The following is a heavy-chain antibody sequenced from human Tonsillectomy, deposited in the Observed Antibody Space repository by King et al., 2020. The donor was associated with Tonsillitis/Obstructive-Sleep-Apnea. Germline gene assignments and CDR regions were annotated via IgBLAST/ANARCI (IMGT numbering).Heavy chain of an antibody. Sequence: VQLVESGGGVVQPGRSLRLSCAASGFTFSYYAMHWVRQAPGKGLEWVAVISYDGSNKYYADSVKGRFTISRDNSKNTLYLQMNSLRTEDTAVYYCARDLPIVVLPAAIKGGFDYWGQGTLDTVSS. CDR3: ARDLPIVVLPAAIKGGFDY. CDR2: ISYDGSNK. D-gene: IGHD2-2*02. CDR1: GFTFSYYA. V-gene: IGHV3-30*04. J-gene: IGHJ4*02.